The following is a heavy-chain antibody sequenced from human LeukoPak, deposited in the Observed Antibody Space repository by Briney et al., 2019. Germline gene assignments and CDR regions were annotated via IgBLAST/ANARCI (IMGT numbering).Heavy chain of an antibody. CDR1: GGSFSGYY. CDR3: ARKGRSSSGPYYFDY. Sequence: PSETLSLTCAVYGGSFSGYYWSWIRQPPGKGLEWIGEINHSGSTNYNPSLKSRVTISVDTSKNQFSLKLSSVTAADTAVYYCARKGRSSSGPYYFDYWGQGTLVTVSS. J-gene: IGHJ4*02. V-gene: IGHV4-34*01. CDR2: INHSGST. D-gene: IGHD6-6*01.